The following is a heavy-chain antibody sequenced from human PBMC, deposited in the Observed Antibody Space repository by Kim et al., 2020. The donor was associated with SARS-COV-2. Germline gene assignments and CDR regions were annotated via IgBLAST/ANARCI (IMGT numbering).Heavy chain of an antibody. Sequence: SVKVSCKASGGTFSSYAISWVRQAPGQGLEWMGRIIPILGIANYAQKFQGRVTITADKSTSTAYMELSSLRSEDTAVYYCARELDTAMVDGDAFDIWGQGTMVTVSS. V-gene: IGHV1-69*04. CDR3: ARELDTAMVDGDAFDI. CDR1: GGTFSSYA. D-gene: IGHD5-18*01. J-gene: IGHJ3*02. CDR2: IIPILGIA.